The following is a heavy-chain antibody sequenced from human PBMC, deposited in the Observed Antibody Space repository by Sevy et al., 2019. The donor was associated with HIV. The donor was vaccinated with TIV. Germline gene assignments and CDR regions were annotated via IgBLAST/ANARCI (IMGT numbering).Heavy chain of an antibody. CDR3: PRLGLVVVVAANPLMDYGMDV. V-gene: IGHV5-51*01. CDR1: GYSFTSYW. J-gene: IGHJ6*02. Sequence: GESLKISCKGSGYSFTSYWIGWVRQMPGKGLEWMGIIYPGDSDTRYSPSFQGQVTISPVKSITTAYLQWSSLKASDTALYYFPRLGLVVVVAANPLMDYGMDVWGQGTTVTVSS. D-gene: IGHD2-15*01. CDR2: IYPGDSDT.